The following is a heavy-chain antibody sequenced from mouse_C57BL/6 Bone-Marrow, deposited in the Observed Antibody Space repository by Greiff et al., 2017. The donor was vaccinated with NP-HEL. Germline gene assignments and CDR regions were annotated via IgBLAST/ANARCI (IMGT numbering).Heavy chain of an antibody. CDR2: IDPSDSYT. CDR3: ARKAYCGSSCEFAC. D-gene: IGHD1-1*01. J-gene: IGHJ3*01. CDR1: GYTFTTYW. Sequence: QVQLQQPGAELVKPGASVKLSCKASGYTFTTYWMQWVKQRPGQGLEWIGEIDPSDSYTNYNQKFKGKATLTVDTSSSKDNMKIRGLTSEDSAVYYCARKAYCGSSCEFACWGQGTLVTVSA. V-gene: IGHV1-50*01.